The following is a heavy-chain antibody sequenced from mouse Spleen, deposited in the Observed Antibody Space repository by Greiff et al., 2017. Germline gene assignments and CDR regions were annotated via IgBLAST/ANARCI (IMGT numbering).Heavy chain of an antibody. D-gene: IGHD4-1*02. CDR1: GFTFSSYA. CDR3: ARHQLGLDY. CDR2: ISSGGGNT. Sequence: EVQRVESGGGLVKLGGSLKLSCAASGFTFSSYAMSWVRQTPEKRLEWVATISSGGGNTYYPDSVKGRFTISRDNAKNTLYLQMSSLKSEDTAMYYCARHQLGLDYWGQGTTLTVSS. V-gene: IGHV5-9-3*01. J-gene: IGHJ2*01.